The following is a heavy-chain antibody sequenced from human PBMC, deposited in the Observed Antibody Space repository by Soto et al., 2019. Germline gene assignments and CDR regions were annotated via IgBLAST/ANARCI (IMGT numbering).Heavy chain of an antibody. V-gene: IGHV3-21*01. J-gene: IGHJ3*02. CDR3: ARYPDDILTGYYMAVAFDI. CDR1: GFTFSSYS. CDR2: ISSSSYI. Sequence: GGSLRLSCAASGFTFSSYSMNWVRQAPGKGLEWVPSISSSSYIYYADSVKGRFTISRDNAKNSLYLQMNSLRAEDTAVYYCARYPDDILTGYYMAVAFDIWGQGTMVTVSS. D-gene: IGHD3-9*01.